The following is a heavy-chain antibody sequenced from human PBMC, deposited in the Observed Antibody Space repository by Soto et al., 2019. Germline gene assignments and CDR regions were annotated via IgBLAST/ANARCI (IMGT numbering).Heavy chain of an antibody. J-gene: IGHJ6*02. V-gene: IGHV1-18*01. CDR3: ARHGVTTAVGNYYGMDV. D-gene: IGHD4-17*01. CDR1: GYIFTSYG. CDR2: ISSYNGNT. Sequence: QVQLVQSGAEVKKPGASVKVSCKASGYIFTSYGISWVRQAPGQGLEWMGWISSYNGNTNYAQKLQGRVTMITDTSTNTAYMELRSLRSDDTAVYYCARHGVTTAVGNYYGMDVWGQGTTVTVSS.